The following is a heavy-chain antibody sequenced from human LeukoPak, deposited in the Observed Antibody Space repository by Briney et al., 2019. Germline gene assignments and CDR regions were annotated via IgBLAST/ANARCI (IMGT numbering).Heavy chain of an antibody. Sequence: GGSLRLSCAASGSTFSNNWMHWVRQAPGKGLVWVSRINEDGSTTNYADSVKGRSTIFRDNAKNTLYLQMNSLRAEDTAVYYCVRDLGGRSGHWGQGTLVTVSS. V-gene: IGHV3-74*01. D-gene: IGHD1-26*01. CDR2: INEDGSTT. CDR3: VRDLGGRSGH. CDR1: GSTFSNNW. J-gene: IGHJ4*02.